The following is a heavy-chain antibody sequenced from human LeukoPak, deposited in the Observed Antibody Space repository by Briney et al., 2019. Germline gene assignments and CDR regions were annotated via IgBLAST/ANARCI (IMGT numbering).Heavy chain of an antibody. Sequence: GALGLSCAASGFTFSSYWMSWVRQAPGKGLEWVANIKQDGSEKYYVDSVKGRFTISRDNAKNSLYLQMNSLRAEDTAVYYCARDLRYYYDSSGEIDYWGQGTLVTVSS. CDR1: GFTFSSYW. J-gene: IGHJ4*02. CDR2: IKQDGSEK. V-gene: IGHV3-7*01. CDR3: ARDLRYYYDSSGEIDY. D-gene: IGHD3-22*01.